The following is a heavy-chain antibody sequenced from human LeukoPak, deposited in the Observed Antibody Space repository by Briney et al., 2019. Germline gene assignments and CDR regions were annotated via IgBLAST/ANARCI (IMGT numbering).Heavy chain of an antibody. CDR3: ARDLSDYGMYYFDY. J-gene: IGHJ4*02. CDR2: IIPISGTA. V-gene: IGHV1-69*13. Sequence: SVRVSCKASGGSFSSYAISWVRLAPGQGLEWMGGIIPISGTANYAQKFQGRVTITADESTSTAYMDLNSLRSEDTAVYYCARDLSDYGMYYFDYWGQGTLVTVSS. CDR1: GGSFSSYA. D-gene: IGHD4/OR15-4a*01.